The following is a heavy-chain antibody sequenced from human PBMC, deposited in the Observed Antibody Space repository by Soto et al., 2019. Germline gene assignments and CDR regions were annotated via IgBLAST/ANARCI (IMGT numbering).Heavy chain of an antibody. D-gene: IGHD2-2*01. CDR3: ARIAMPARPRWDNWFDP. CDR2: INPNSGET. J-gene: IGHJ5*02. CDR1: GYTFNDYE. V-gene: IGHV1-8*02. Sequence: QEQLVQSAAEVKKPGASVKVSCMTSGYTFNDYEINWVRHATGQGLEWIGWINPNSGETGYAQRFQGRVTMTTSSSLSTAYLELSSLTSDVTSVYYCARIAMPARPRWDNWFDPWGQGTLVTVSS.